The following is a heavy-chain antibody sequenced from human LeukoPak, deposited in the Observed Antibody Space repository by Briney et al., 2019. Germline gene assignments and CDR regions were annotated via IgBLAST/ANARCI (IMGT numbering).Heavy chain of an antibody. CDR2: ISGSGGST. D-gene: IGHD2-21*02. CDR3: AKDQHIVVVTAIPGYFDY. Sequence: GGSLRLSCAASGFTFSSYAMSWVRQAPGKGLEWVSAISGSGGSTYYADSVKGRFTISRDNSKNTLYLQINSLRAEDTAVYYCAKDQHIVVVTAIPGYFDYWGQGTLVTVSS. CDR1: GFTFSSYA. V-gene: IGHV3-23*01. J-gene: IGHJ4*02.